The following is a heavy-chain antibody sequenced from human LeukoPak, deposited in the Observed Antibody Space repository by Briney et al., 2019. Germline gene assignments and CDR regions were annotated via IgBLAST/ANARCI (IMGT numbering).Heavy chain of an antibody. Sequence: GGSLRLSCAASGFTFSSYNMNWVRQAPGKGLEWVSSIGSRTSYIYLADSMKGRFTISRDDAKNSLYLQMNSLRAEDTAMYYCARDTKSGYGDYGAFDIWGQGTRVTVSS. CDR3: ARDTKSGYGDYGAFDI. CDR1: GFTFSSYN. V-gene: IGHV3-21*01. CDR2: IGSRTSYI. J-gene: IGHJ3*02. D-gene: IGHD4-17*01.